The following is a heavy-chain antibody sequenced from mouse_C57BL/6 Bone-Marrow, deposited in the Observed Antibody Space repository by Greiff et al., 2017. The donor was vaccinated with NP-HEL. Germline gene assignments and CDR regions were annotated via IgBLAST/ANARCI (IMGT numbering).Heavy chain of an antibody. CDR2: IRSKSSNYAT. J-gene: IGHJ4*01. Sequence: EVMLVESGGGLVQPKGSLKLSCAASGFTFNTYAMHWVRQAPGKGLEWVARIRSKSSNYATYYADSVKDRFTISRDDSQSMLYLQMNNLKTEDTAMYYCVREPVLLRPYYAMDYWGQGTSVTVSS. CDR1: GFTFNTYA. CDR3: VREPVLLRPYYAMDY. V-gene: IGHV10-3*01. D-gene: IGHD1-1*01.